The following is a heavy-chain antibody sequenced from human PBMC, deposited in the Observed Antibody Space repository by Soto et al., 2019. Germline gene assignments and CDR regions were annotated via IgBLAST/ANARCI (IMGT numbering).Heavy chain of an antibody. J-gene: IGHJ4*02. V-gene: IGHV1-8*01. CDR3: ARDSDRGGAATGVDY. CDR2: VNPNTGHT. D-gene: IGHD2-21*01. CDR1: GYTFNSYE. Sequence: ASVKVSCKASGYTFNSYEINWVRQANGQGLEWMGWVNPNTGHTGYAQKFRGRVTMTRNTSISTAYMELSSLRSDDTAVYYCARDSDRGGAATGVDYWGQGTLVTVSS.